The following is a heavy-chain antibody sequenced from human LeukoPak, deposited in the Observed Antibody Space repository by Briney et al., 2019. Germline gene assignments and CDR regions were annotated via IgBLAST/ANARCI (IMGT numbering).Heavy chain of an antibody. CDR2: ISAYNGNT. D-gene: IGHD1-1*01. CDR1: GYTFTSYG. J-gene: IGHJ6*02. Sequence: ASVKVSCKASGYTFTSYGISWVRQAPGQGLEWMGWISAYNGNTNYAQKLQGRVTMTTDTSTSTAYMELRSLRSDDTAVYYCAREYGTTSDFYYYYGMDVWGQGTTVTVSS. CDR3: AREYGTTSDFYYYYGMDV. V-gene: IGHV1-18*01.